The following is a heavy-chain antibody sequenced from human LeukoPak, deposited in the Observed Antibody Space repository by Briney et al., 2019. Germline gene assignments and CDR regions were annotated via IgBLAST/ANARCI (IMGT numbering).Heavy chain of an antibody. V-gene: IGHV1-69*06. CDR1: GGTFSSYA. J-gene: IGHJ4*02. D-gene: IGHD3-10*01. Sequence: SVKVSCKASGGTFSSYAISWVRQAPGQGLEWMGGIIPIFGTANYAQKFQDRITITADKSTSTAYMELSSLRSEDTAVYYCARARLSGSGSYYTLPFDYWGQGTLVTVSS. CDR3: ARARLSGSGSYYTLPFDY. CDR2: IIPIFGTA.